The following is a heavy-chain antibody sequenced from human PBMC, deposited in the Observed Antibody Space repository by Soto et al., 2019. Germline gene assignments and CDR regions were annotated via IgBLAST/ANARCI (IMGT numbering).Heavy chain of an antibody. CDR2: ISWNSGSI. V-gene: IGHV3-9*01. CDR3: EKSSYSRIFSAYNWYFDL. D-gene: IGHD1-26*01. J-gene: IGHJ2*01. Sequence: SLRLSCAASGFTFDDYAMHWVRQAPGKGLEWVSGISWNSGSIGYADSVKGRFTISRDNAKNSLYLQMNSLRAEDTALYYCEKSSYSRIFSAYNWYFDLWGLGTL. CDR1: GFTFDDYA.